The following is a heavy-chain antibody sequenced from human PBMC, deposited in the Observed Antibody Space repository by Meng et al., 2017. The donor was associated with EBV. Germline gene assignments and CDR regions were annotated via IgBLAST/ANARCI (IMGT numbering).Heavy chain of an antibody. V-gene: IGHV1-2*06. CDR3: ASRGDAGFDF. J-gene: IGHJ4*02. Sequence: QVQLVQSGAEVKNPGXSVKVSCKASGYTFTGYYIHWVRQAPGQGLEWMGRINPNSGDTNYAQKFQGRVTMTRDTSISTAYMDLSSLTSDDTAVYYCASRGDAGFDFGGQGTLVTVSS. CDR1: GYTFTGYY. CDR2: INPNSGDT. D-gene: IGHD5-12*01.